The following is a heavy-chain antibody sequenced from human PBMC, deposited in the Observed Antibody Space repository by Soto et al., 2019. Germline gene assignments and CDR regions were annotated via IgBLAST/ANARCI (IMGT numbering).Heavy chain of an antibody. Sequence: QVQLQESGPGLVKPSETLSLTCTVSGGSISSYYWSWIRQPPGKGLEWIGYIYYSGSTNYNPSLRSRVTISVATSKNQCSLKLSSVSAADTAVYYCARHHAHFVVVPAVIDAFDIWGQGTMVTVSS. CDR2: IYYSGST. J-gene: IGHJ3*02. CDR3: ARHHAHFVVVPAVIDAFDI. CDR1: GGSISSYY. D-gene: IGHD2-2*01. V-gene: IGHV4-59*08.